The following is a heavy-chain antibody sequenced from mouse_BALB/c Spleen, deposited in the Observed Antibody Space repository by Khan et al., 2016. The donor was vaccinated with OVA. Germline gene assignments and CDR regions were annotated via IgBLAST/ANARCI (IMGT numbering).Heavy chain of an antibody. V-gene: IGHV5-6*01. CDR2: ISSGGSYT. Sequence: VQLKESGGDLVKPEGSLKLSCAASGFTFSTYGMSWVRQTPDKRLEWVATISSGGSYTYYPDSVQGRFTISRDNAKNTLYLQMSSLKSEDTAMFYCARLAYYYDSDGFAYWGQGTLVTVSA. CDR1: GFTFSTYG. D-gene: IGHD1-1*01. CDR3: ARLAYYYDSDGFAY. J-gene: IGHJ3*01.